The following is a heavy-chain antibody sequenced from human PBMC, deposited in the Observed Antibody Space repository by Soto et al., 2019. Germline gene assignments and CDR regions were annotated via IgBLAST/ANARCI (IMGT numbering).Heavy chain of an antibody. Sequence: QVQLVQSGAEVKKPGSSVKVSCKASGGTFSSYAITWVRQAPGQGLEWMGGIIPIFGTADYAQKFQGRVTXPXXXSXXTAYVELRSLRSEDTAVYYCASPVATVYSYYGMDVWGQGTTVTVSS. D-gene: IGHD2-21*02. J-gene: IGHJ6*02. CDR2: IIPIFGTA. CDR1: GGTFSSYA. V-gene: IGHV1-69*05. CDR3: ASPVATVYSYYGMDV.